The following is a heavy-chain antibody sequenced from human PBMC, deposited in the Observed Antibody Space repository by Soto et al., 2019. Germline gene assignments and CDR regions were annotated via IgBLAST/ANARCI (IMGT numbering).Heavy chain of an antibody. CDR3: AKDRFFTIFDIPGAFDI. V-gene: IGHV3-23*01. J-gene: IGHJ3*02. D-gene: IGHD3-3*01. CDR1: GFTFSSYA. CDR2: ISGSGGST. Sequence: GGSLRLSCAASGFTFSSYAMSWVRQAPGKGLEWVSAISGSGGSTYYADSVKGRFTISRDNSKNTLYLQMNSLRAEDTAVYYCAKDRFFTIFDIPGAFDIWGQGTMVTVSS.